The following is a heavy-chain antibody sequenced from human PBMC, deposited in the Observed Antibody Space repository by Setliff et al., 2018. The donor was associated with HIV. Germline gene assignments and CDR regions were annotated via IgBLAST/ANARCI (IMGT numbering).Heavy chain of an antibody. V-gene: IGHV3-30-3*01. Sequence: PGGSLRLSCAASGFTFSSYDMHWVRQAPGKGLEWVAVISYDGSNKYYADSVKGRFTISRDNSKNTLYLQMNSLRVEDTAVYYCARETMYDSRGYLSHYFDYWGQGTPVTVSS. CDR1: GFTFSSYD. CDR2: ISYDGSNK. D-gene: IGHD3-22*01. CDR3: ARETMYDSRGYLSHYFDY. J-gene: IGHJ4*02.